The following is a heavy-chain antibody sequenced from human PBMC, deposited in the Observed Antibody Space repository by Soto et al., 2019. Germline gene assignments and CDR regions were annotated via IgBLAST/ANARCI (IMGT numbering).Heavy chain of an antibody. CDR2: IIPIFDTA. CDR3: ARGNLAYSSGWYYFDY. CDR1: GGTFSSYA. J-gene: IGHJ4*02. Sequence: QVQLVQSGAEVKKPGSSVKVSCKASGGTFSSYAISWVRQAPGQGLEWMGGIIPIFDTANYAQKYQGRVTITADESTSTAYMELSSLRSEDTAVYYCARGNLAYSSGWYYFDYWGQGTLVTVSS. D-gene: IGHD6-19*01. V-gene: IGHV1-69*01.